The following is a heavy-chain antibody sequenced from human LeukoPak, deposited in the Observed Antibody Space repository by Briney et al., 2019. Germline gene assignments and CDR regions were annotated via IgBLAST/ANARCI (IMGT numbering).Heavy chain of an antibody. V-gene: IGHV3-7*01. CDR2: IKGVGREK. J-gene: IGHJ6*03. CDR1: GFTFSSYW. D-gene: IGHD3/OR15-3a*01. CDR3: AAGLMDV. Sequence: GGSLRLSCAASGFTFSSYWMSWVRQAPGEGLEWVANIKGVGREKYYVDPVKGRLSISRDNAKNFLYLQVNSLRADDTAVYYCAAGLMDVWGKGTTVTVSS.